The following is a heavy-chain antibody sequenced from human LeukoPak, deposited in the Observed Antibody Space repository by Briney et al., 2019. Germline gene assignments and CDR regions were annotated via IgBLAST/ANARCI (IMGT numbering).Heavy chain of an antibody. J-gene: IGHJ6*02. Sequence: SVKVSCKASGYTFTSYGISWVRQAPGQGLEWMGWISAYNGNTNYAQKLQGRVTMTTDTSTSTAYMELRSLRSDDTAVYYCARDLTTVTTSGMDVWGQGTTVTVSS. CDR2: ISAYNGNT. V-gene: IGHV1-18*01. D-gene: IGHD4-17*01. CDR3: ARDLTTVTTSGMDV. CDR1: GYTFTSYG.